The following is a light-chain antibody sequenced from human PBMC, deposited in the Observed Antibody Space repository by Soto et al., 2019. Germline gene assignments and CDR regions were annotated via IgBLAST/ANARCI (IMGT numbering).Light chain of an antibody. Sequence: DIPMTQSPSSVSASVGDRVTITCRASQAITRSLAWYQQKPGEAPKLLIYAASILQSGVPSRFSGSVSGTYFTLTITRLQPEDFASYYCQQANSFPFTFGPGTKV. CDR1: QAITRS. CDR3: QQANSFPFT. J-gene: IGKJ3*01. CDR2: AAS. V-gene: IGKV1-12*01.